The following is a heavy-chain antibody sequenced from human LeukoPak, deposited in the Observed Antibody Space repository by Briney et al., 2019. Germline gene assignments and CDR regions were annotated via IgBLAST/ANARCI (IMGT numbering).Heavy chain of an antibody. J-gene: IGHJ3*02. V-gene: IGHV3-23*01. D-gene: IGHD2-21*02. CDR3: ARDIIVVVTAHAFDI. Sequence: GGSLRLSCAASGFTFSSYAMSWVRQAPGKGLEWVSAISGSGGSTYYADSVKGRFTISRDNSKNTLYLQMNSLRAEDTAVYYCARDIIVVVTAHAFDIWGQGTMVTVSS. CDR1: GFTFSSYA. CDR2: ISGSGGST.